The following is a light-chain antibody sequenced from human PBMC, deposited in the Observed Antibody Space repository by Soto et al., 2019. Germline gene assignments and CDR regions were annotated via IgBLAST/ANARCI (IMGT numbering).Light chain of an antibody. CDR1: QSISIF. CDR3: QQSYTTPRT. V-gene: IGKV1-39*01. Sequence: IQMTQSPSSLSASVGDRVIITCRASQSISIFLNWYQQKPGKAPQLLIHGASTLQSGAPSGFSGGGSGTNVTLTISHLQPEDFATYYCQQSYTTPRTFGQGTKV. J-gene: IGKJ1*01. CDR2: GAS.